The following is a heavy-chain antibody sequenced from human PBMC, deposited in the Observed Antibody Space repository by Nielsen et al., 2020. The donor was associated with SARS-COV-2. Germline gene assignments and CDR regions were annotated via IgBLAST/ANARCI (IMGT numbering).Heavy chain of an antibody. V-gene: IGHV5-51*01. CDR2: IYPSDSDT. J-gene: IGHJ4*02. CDR3: ARLQSGWYFDY. Sequence: GGSLRLSCKGSGYSFTSYWIGWVRQMPGKGLEWMGIIYPSDSDTRYSPSFQGQVTISVDKSISAAYLQWSSLKASDTAMYYCARLQSGWYFDYWGQGTLVTVSS. D-gene: IGHD2-15*01. CDR1: GYSFTSYW.